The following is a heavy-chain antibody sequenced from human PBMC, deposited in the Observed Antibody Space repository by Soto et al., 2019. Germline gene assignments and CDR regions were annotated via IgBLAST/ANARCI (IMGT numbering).Heavy chain of an antibody. D-gene: IGHD3-16*01. J-gene: IGHJ6*03. CDR2: INHSGST. Sequence: SETLSLTCAVYGGSFSGYYWSWIRQPPGKGLEWIGEINHSGSTNYNPSLKSRVTISVDTSKNQFSLKLSSVTAADTAVYYCARVVGRSTDPQSWGDYYYYYMDVWGKGTTVTVSS. CDR3: ARVVGRSTDPQSWGDYYYYYMDV. CDR1: GGSFSGYY. V-gene: IGHV4-34*01.